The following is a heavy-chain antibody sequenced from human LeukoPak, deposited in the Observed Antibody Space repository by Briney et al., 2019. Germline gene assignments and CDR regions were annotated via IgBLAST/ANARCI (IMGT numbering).Heavy chain of an antibody. D-gene: IGHD3-3*01. CDR1: GFTFSSYG. J-gene: IGHJ4*02. CDR2: IRHDGSNK. CDR3: ARAGDITIFGVVIIPFDY. Sequence: GGSLRLSCPAPGFTFSSYGMHWVRQAPGKGLEWVAFIRHDGSNKYYADSVKGRFTISRDNSKNSLYLQMNSLRAEDTAVYYCARAGDITIFGVVIIPFDYWGQGTLVTVSS. V-gene: IGHV3-30*02.